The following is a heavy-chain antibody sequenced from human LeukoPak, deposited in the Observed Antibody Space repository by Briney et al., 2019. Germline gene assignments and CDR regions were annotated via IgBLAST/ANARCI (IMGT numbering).Heavy chain of an antibody. D-gene: IGHD4-11*01. V-gene: IGHV4-59*01. CDR2: IYYSGST. Sequence: KPSETLSLTCTVSGGSISSYYWSWIRQPPGKGLEWIGYIYYSGSTNYNPSLKSRVTISVDTSKNQFSLKLSSVTAADTAVYYCARADRGGYSKYWFAPGGQGPLVTVSS. CDR1: GGSISSYY. J-gene: IGHJ5*02. CDR3: ARADRGGYSKYWFAP.